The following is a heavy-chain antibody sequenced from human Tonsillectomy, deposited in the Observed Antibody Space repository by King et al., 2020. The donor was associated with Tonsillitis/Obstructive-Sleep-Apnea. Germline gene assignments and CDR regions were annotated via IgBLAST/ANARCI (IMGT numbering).Heavy chain of an antibody. J-gene: IGHJ4*02. CDR1: GYSFTNYY. V-gene: IGHV5-10-1*03. D-gene: IGHD2/OR15-2a*01. CDR2: IDPSDSYT. Sequence: QLVQSGAEVKKPGESLRISCEGSGYSFTNYYINWVRQMPGKDREGMGRIDPSDSYTNYSPSFQGHVAISADKSISTAYLQWSSLKASDTAMYYCASSTDFNFDNWGQGTLVTVSS. CDR3: ASSTDFNFDN.